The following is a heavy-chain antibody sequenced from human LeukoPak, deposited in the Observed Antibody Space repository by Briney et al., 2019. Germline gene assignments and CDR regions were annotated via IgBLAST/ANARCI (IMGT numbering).Heavy chain of an antibody. Sequence: GGSLRLSCAASGFIFNTYAMSWVRQAPGKGLEWVSAISGSGGSTYYADSVKGRFTISRDNSKNTLYLQMNSLRAEDTAVYYCAKVMSGPRINWETRGDYFDYWGQGTLVTVSS. V-gene: IGHV3-23*01. CDR3: AKVMSGPRINWETRGDYFDY. CDR2: ISGSGGST. J-gene: IGHJ4*02. D-gene: IGHD7-27*01. CDR1: GFIFNTYA.